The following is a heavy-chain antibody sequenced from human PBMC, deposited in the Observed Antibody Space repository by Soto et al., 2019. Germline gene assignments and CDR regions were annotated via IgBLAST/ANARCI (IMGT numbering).Heavy chain of an antibody. J-gene: IGHJ1*01. CDR2: INHSGST. CDR3: ARALLGSYDEYFHH. CDR1: GRSFSGYY. V-gene: IGHV4-34*01. D-gene: IGHD1-26*01. Sequence: PSETLSLTCAVYGRSFSGYYWSWIRQPPGKGLEWIGEINHSGSTNYNPSLKSRVTISVDTSKNQFSLKLSSVTAADTAVYYCARALLGSYDEYFHHWGQGTLVTVSS.